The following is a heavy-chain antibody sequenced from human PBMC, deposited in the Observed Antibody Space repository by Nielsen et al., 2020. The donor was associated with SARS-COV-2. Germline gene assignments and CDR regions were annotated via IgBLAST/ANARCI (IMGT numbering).Heavy chain of an antibody. D-gene: IGHD4-17*01. CDR1: GGSFSGYY. CDR2: INHSGTT. CDR3: ARRPTVYYYYYMDV. V-gene: IGHV4-34*01. J-gene: IGHJ6*03. Sequence: GSLRLSCAVYGGSFSGYYWSWIRQPPGKGLEWIGEINHSGTTNYNPSLKSRVTISVDPSKNQFSLKLSSVTAADTAVYYCARRPTVYYYYYMDVWGKGTTVTVSS.